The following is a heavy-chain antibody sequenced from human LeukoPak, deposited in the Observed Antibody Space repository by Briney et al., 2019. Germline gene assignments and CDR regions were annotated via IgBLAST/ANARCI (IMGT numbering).Heavy chain of an antibody. Sequence: KPSETLSLTCAVYGGSFSGYYWSWIRQPPGKGLEWIGEINHSGSTNYNPSLKSRVTISVDTSKNQFSLKLSSVTAADTAVYYCARGYCTNGVCYGPRFDPWGQGTLVTVSS. V-gene: IGHV4-34*01. J-gene: IGHJ5*02. CDR3: ARGYCTNGVCYGPRFDP. D-gene: IGHD2-8*01. CDR1: GGSFSGYY. CDR2: INHSGST.